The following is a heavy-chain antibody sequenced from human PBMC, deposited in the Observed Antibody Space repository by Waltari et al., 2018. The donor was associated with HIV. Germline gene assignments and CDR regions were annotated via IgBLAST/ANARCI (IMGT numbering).Heavy chain of an antibody. J-gene: IGHJ6*02. CDR2: IWYDGSKK. Sequence: QVPLLESGGGVVHPGRSLRLSCAGSVFAFSSFAMHWVRQAPGKGLEWVAVIWYDGSKKYYADSVKGRFTISRDNSKNTLYLQMNSLRDEDTAVYYCARGVHDFYYGMDVWGQGTSVTVSS. V-gene: IGHV3-33*01. CDR1: VFAFSSFA. CDR3: ARGVHDFYYGMDV.